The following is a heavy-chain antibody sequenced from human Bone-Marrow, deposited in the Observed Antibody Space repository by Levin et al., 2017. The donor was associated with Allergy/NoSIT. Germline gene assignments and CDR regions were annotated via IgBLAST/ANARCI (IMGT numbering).Heavy chain of an antibody. CDR1: GYTFTSYD. D-gene: IGHD3-10*01. CDR2: MNPNSGNT. Sequence: ASVKVSCKASGYTFTSYDINWVRQAPGQGPEWLGWMNPNSGNTGYAQKFQGRVTLTRSTSITTAYMELSSLRFEDTAVYYCARDGEGGSGNFDYWGQGTLVTVSS. V-gene: IGHV1-8*01. J-gene: IGHJ4*02. CDR3: ARDGEGGSGNFDY.